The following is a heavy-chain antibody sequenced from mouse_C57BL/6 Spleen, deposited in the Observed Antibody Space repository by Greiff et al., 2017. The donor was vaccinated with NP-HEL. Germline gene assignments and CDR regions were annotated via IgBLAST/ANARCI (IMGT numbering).Heavy chain of an antibody. V-gene: IGHV1-53*01. CDR1: GYTFTSYW. CDR2: INPSNGGT. D-gene: IGHD1-1*01. J-gene: IGHJ1*03. CDR3: ARSGTTVVADWYFDV. Sequence: VQLQQPGTELVKPGASVKLSCKASGYTFTSYWMHWVKQRPGQGLEWIGNINPSNGGTNYNEKFKSKATLTVDKSSSTAYMQLSSLTSEDSAVYYCARSGTTVVADWYFDVWGTGTTVTVSS.